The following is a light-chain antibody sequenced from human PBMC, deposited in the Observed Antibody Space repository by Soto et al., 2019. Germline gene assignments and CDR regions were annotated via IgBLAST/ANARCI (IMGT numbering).Light chain of an antibody. CDR1: NSDVGGYNY. J-gene: IGLJ3*02. CDR2: EVS. Sequence: QSALTPPASVSGSPVQSIAISCTGTNSDVGGYNYVSWYQHHPGKAPKLMIYEVSNRPSGVSNRFSGSKSGNTASLTISGLQAEDEADYYCSSYTTSTTWVFGGGTKLTVL. CDR3: SSYTTSTTWV. V-gene: IGLV2-14*01.